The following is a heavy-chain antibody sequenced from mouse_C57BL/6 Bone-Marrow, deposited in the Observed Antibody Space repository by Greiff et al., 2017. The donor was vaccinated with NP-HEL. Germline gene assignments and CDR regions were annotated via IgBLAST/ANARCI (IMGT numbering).Heavy chain of an antibody. Sequence: EVKLMESGGGLVQSGRSLRLSCATSGFTFSDFYMEWVRQAPGKGLEWIAASRNKANDYTTEYSASVKGRFIVSRDTSQSILYHQMNALRAEDTAIYYCAREALDWYFDVWGTGTTVTVSS. V-gene: IGHV7-1*01. J-gene: IGHJ1*03. CDR3: AREALDWYFDV. CDR1: GFTFSDFY. CDR2: SRNKANDYTT.